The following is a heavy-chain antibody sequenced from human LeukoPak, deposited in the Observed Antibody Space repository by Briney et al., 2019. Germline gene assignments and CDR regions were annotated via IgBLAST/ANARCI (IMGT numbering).Heavy chain of an antibody. CDR3: ARDLTYYYDSSGYYSGNGMDV. D-gene: IGHD3-22*01. CDR2: ISSSSSYI. J-gene: IGHJ6*02. CDR1: GFTFSSYS. Sequence: PGGSLRLSCAASGFTFSSYSMNWVRQAPGKGLEWVSSISSSSSYIYYADSVKGRFTISRDNAKNSLYLQMNSLRAEDTAVYYCARDLTYYYDSSGYYSGNGMDVWGQGTTVTVSS. V-gene: IGHV3-21*01.